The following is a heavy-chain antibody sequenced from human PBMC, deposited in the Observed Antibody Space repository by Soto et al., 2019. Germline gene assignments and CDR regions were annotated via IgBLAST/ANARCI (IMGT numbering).Heavy chain of an antibody. CDR2: ISGSGGST. CDR1: GFTFISYA. CDR3: ARGHSSSWPSFDY. J-gene: IGHJ4*02. Sequence: GGSLRLSCAASGFTFISYAMSWGRQAPGKGLEWVSAISGSGGSTYYADSVKGRFTISRDNSKNTLYLQMNSLRAEDTAVYYCARGHSSSWPSFDYWGQGTLVTVSS. D-gene: IGHD6-13*01. V-gene: IGHV3-23*01.